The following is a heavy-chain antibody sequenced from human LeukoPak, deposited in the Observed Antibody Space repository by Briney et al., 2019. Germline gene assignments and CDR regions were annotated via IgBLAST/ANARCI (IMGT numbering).Heavy chain of an antibody. V-gene: IGHV3-30-3*01. D-gene: IGHD2-21*02. CDR3: VVTADYFDY. J-gene: IGHJ4*02. Sequence: GGSLRLSCAASGFTFSSYAMHWVRQAPGKGLEWVAVISYDGSNKYYADSVKGRFTISRDNAKNTLYLQMNSLRAEDTAVYYCVVTADYFDYWGQGTLVTVSS. CDR2: ISYDGSNK. CDR1: GFTFSSYA.